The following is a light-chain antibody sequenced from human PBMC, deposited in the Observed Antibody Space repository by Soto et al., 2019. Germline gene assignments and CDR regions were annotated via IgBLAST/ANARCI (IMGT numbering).Light chain of an antibody. V-gene: IGLV1-44*01. Sequence: QAVVTQPPSASGTPGQRVTISCSGRRSNIGSNTVNWYQQLPGTAPQLLMYSDIQRPSGVPDRFSGSKSGTSASLAISGLQSEDEADYYCAAWDDSLNGWVFGGGTKVTVL. CDR2: SDI. CDR3: AAWDDSLNGWV. J-gene: IGLJ3*02. CDR1: RSNIGSNT.